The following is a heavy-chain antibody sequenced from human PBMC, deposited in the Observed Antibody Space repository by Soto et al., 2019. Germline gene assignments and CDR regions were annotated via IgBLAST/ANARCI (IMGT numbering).Heavy chain of an antibody. Sequence: QVQLVQSGAEVKKPGSSVKVSCKASGGTFSSYTISWVRQAPGQGLEWMGRIIPILGIANYAQKFQGRVTSTADKSTSTADRELSSRRAEDTAVYYCARAGSDCSSTSCYLGGSYYYYDMDVWGKGTTVTVSS. D-gene: IGHD2-2*01. J-gene: IGHJ6*03. CDR3: ARAGSDCSSTSCYLGGSYYYYDMDV. CDR2: IIPILGIA. CDR1: GGTFSSYT. V-gene: IGHV1-69*02.